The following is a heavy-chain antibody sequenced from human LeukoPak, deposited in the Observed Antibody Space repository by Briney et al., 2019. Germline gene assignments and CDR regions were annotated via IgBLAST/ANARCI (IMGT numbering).Heavy chain of an antibody. CDR1: GDSISSYY. D-gene: IGHD6-13*01. CDR3: ARWYSSSWGAFDI. J-gene: IGHJ3*02. CDR2: IYYSGST. Sequence: SETLSLTCTVSGDSISSYYWSWIRQPPGRGLEWIGYIYYSGSTNYNPSLKSRVTISVDTSKNQFSLKLSSVTAADTAVYYCARWYSSSWGAFDIWGQGTMVTVSS. V-gene: IGHV4-59*01.